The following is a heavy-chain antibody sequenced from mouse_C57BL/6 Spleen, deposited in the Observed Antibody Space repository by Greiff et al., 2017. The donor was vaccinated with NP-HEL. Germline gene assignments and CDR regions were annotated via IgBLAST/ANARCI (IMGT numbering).Heavy chain of an antibody. CDR2: IDPENGDT. Sequence: VHVKQSGAELVRPGASVKLSCTASGFNIKDDYMHWVKQRPEQGLEWIGWIDPENGDTEYASKFQGKATITADTSSNTAYLQLSSLTSEDTAVYYCTPYYYGSSHWYFDVWGTGTTVTVSS. V-gene: IGHV14-4*01. CDR3: TPYYYGSSHWYFDV. J-gene: IGHJ1*03. D-gene: IGHD1-1*01. CDR1: GFNIKDDY.